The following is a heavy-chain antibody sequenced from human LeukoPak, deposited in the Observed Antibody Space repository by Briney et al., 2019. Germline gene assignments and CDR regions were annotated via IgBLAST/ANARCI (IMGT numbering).Heavy chain of an antibody. CDR3: AGLSGYDPYYFDY. V-gene: IGHV1-2*02. CDR1: GYSFTGYY. D-gene: IGHD5-12*01. Sequence: ASVKVSCKASGYSFTGYYMHWVRQAPGQGLEWMGWINPNSGGTDYAQKFQGRVTMTRHTSISTAYMELSRLTSDDTAVYYCAGLSGYDPYYFDYWGQGTLVAVSS. J-gene: IGHJ4*02. CDR2: INPNSGGT.